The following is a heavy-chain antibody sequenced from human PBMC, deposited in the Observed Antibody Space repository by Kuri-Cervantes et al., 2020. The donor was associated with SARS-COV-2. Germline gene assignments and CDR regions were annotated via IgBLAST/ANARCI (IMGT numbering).Heavy chain of an antibody. J-gene: IGHJ4*02. CDR3: ARGSKVLRFLEWLT. V-gene: IGHV3-23*01. Sequence: GESLKISCVGSGFTFSNHGMSWVRQAPGKGLEWVSGISGSGGSNGRTYYADSVKGRFTMSRDDPMNTLYLQMNSLRAEDTAVHYCARGSKVLRFLEWLTWGQGTLVTVSS. CDR2: ISGSGGSNGRT. CDR1: GFTFSNHG. D-gene: IGHD3-3*01.